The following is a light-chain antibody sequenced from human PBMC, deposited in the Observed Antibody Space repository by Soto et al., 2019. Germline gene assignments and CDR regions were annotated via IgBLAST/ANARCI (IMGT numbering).Light chain of an antibody. Sequence: EIVLTQSPGTLSLSPGERATLSCRASQSVSANYLAWYQQKPGQAPSLLIYGASRRATGIPDRFSGSGSGTDFTLTISRLEPEDFVVYYCQQYGSLPKTFGQGTKVEIK. CDR3: QQYGSLPKT. CDR2: GAS. CDR1: QSVSANY. V-gene: IGKV3-20*01. J-gene: IGKJ1*01.